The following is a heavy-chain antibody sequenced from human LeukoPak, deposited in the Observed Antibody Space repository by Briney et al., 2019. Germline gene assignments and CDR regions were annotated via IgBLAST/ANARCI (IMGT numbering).Heavy chain of an antibody. V-gene: IGHV3-23*01. D-gene: IGHD6-19*01. Sequence: GGSLTLSCAASGFTFSSYAMSWVRQAPGKGLEWVSAISGSGGSTYYADSVKGRFTISRDNSKNTLYLQMNSLRAEDTAVYYCAKTRMAGTYAFDIWGQGTMVTVAS. CDR2: ISGSGGST. CDR1: GFTFSSYA. CDR3: AKTRMAGTYAFDI. J-gene: IGHJ3*02.